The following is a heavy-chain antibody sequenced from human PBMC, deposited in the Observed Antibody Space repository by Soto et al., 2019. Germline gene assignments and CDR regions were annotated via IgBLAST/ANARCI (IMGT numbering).Heavy chain of an antibody. CDR3: ARRGTISSAHHFDH. CDR1: GFTFIGYN. Sequence: QVQLVEPGGGLVKPGGSLRLSCAASGFTFIGYNMSWIRQPPGKGLEWVSYITSSGRNTFDAESVKGRFTISRDNTMNLLYLQMNSLSAEDTAVYYCARRGTISSAHHFDHWGQGTLVTVSS. CDR2: ITSSGRNT. J-gene: IGHJ4*02. V-gene: IGHV3-11*01. D-gene: IGHD6-6*01.